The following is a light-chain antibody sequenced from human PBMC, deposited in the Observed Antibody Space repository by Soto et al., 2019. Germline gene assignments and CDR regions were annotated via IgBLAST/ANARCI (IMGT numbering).Light chain of an antibody. V-gene: IGKV4-1*01. CDR3: QQYYRTPLT. Sequence: DIVMTQSPDSLAVSLGERATINCKSSQSVLYSSNNKNYLAWYQQKPGQPPKLLIYWASPRESGVPDRFSGSGSGTDFTLTISSLQAEDVAVYYCQQYYRTPLTFGGGTKVDIK. CDR2: WAS. J-gene: IGKJ4*01. CDR1: QSVLYSSNNKNY.